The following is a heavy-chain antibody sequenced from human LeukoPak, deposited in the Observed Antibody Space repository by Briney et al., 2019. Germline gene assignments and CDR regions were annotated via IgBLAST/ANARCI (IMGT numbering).Heavy chain of an antibody. D-gene: IGHD2-15*01. V-gene: IGHV3-48*01. CDR3: ARVDCSGGSCYSSLDY. Sequence: GGSLRLSCAASGFTFSSYSMNWVRQAPGKGLEWISYISSGSSTIYYADSVKGRFTIFRDNAKNSLSLQMDSLRVEDTAVYYCARVDCSGGSCYSSLDYWGQGTLITVSS. J-gene: IGHJ4*02. CDR2: ISSGSSTI. CDR1: GFTFSSYS.